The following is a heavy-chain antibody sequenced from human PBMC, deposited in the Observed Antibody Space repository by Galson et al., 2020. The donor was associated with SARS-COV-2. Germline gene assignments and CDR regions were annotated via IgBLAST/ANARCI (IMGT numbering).Heavy chain of an antibody. V-gene: IGHV1-8*03. J-gene: IGHJ4*02. CDR3: ARAPTWSGSYYALDS. CDR2: MNPNSGNT. CDR1: GYTFTNYD. Sequence: GESLKLSCKASGYTFTNYDINWVRQATGQGLEWMGWMNPNSGNTGYAQKFQGRVTITGNTSISTAYMELSSLKSEDTAVYYCARAPTWSGSYYALDSWGQRTLVTVSS. D-gene: IGHD1-26*01.